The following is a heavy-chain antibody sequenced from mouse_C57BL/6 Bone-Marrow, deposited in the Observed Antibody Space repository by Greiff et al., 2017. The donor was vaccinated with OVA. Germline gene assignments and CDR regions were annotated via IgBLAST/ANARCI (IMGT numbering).Heavy chain of an antibody. Sequence: VQLQQSGPELVKPGASVKISCKASGYTFTDYYMNWVKQSHGKSLEWIGDINPNNGGTSYNQKFKGKATLTVDKSSSTAYMELRSLTSEDSAVYYCAIGKYGPLDYWGQGTTLTVSS. V-gene: IGHV1-26*01. CDR2: INPNNGGT. D-gene: IGHD1-1*01. CDR1: GYTFTDYY. J-gene: IGHJ2*01. CDR3: AIGKYGPLDY.